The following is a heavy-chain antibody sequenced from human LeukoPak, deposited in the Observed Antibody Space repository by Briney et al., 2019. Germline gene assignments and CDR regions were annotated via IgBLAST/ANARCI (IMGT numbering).Heavy chain of an antibody. CDR3: AKDGRCSSSWYWDY. Sequence: GGSLRLSCAASGFTFSSYAMSWVRQAPGKGLEWVSAISGSGGSTYYADSVKGRFTISRDNSKNTLYLQMNSLRAEDTAVYYCAKDGRCSSSWYWDYWGQGTLVTVSS. CDR1: GFTFSSYA. D-gene: IGHD6-13*01. CDR2: ISGSGGST. V-gene: IGHV3-23*01. J-gene: IGHJ4*02.